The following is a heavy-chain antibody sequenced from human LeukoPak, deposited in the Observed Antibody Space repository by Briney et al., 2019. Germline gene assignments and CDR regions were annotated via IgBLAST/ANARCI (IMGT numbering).Heavy chain of an antibody. V-gene: IGHV1-69*13. Sequence: ASVKVSCKASGGTFSSYAISWARQAPGQGLEWMGGTIPIFGTANYAQKFQGRVTITADESTSTAYMELSSLRSEDTAVYYCARAAYCGGDCYTFDYWGQGTLVTVSS. J-gene: IGHJ4*02. CDR2: TIPIFGTA. CDR3: ARAAYCGGDCYTFDY. D-gene: IGHD2-21*01. CDR1: GGTFSSYA.